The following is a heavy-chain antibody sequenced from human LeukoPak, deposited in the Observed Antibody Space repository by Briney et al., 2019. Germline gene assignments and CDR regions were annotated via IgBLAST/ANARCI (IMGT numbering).Heavy chain of an antibody. J-gene: IGHJ2*01. Sequence: SVKVSCKASGGTFSSYAISWVRQAPGQGLEWMGGIIPIFGTANYAQKFQGRVTITADKSTSTAYMELSSLRSEDTAVYYCARTVVPAAEAYWYFDLWGRGTLVTVSS. V-gene: IGHV1-69*06. CDR3: ARTVVPAAEAYWYFDL. CDR2: IIPIFGTA. CDR1: GGTFSSYA. D-gene: IGHD2-2*01.